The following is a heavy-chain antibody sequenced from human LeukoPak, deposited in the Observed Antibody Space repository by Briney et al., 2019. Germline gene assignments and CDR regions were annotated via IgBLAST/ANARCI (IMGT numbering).Heavy chain of an antibody. CDR1: GGSISSYY. CDR3: ASHYYGSGSYDPWYFDL. Sequence: SETLSLTCTVSGGSISSYYWGWIRQPPGKGLEWIGSVYYTGNTYFNPSLKSRLIISIDTSKNQFSLKLSSVTAADTAVYYCASHYYGSGSYDPWYFDLWGRGTLVTVSS. D-gene: IGHD3-10*01. CDR2: VYYTGNT. J-gene: IGHJ2*01. V-gene: IGHV4-39*07.